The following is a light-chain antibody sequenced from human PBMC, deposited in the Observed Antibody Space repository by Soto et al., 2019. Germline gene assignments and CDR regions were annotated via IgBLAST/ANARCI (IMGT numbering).Light chain of an antibody. CDR3: CSHAANYVL. CDR1: SSDVGGHNY. CDR2: DVT. V-gene: IGLV2-11*01. Sequence: QSALTQPRSVSGSPGQSVTISCTGTSSDVGGHNYVSWYQQHPGKAPKLMIYDVTQRPSGVPDRFSGSKSGNTASLTISGLQAEDEADYCCCSHAANYVLFGGGTKLTVL. J-gene: IGLJ2*01.